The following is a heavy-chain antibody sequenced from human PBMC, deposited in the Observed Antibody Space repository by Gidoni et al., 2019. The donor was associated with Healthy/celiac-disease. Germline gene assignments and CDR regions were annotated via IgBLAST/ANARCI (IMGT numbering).Heavy chain of an antibody. CDR2: IYWNDDK. D-gene: IGHD3-10*01. Sequence: QITLKESGPTLVKPTQTLPLTCTFSGFSLSTSGLGVGWIRQPPGKALEWLAIIYWNDDKRYSPSLKSRLTITKDTSKNQVVLTMTNMDPVDTATYYCAHRPGYRGPYYFDYWGQGTLVTVSS. CDR1: GFSLSTSGLG. V-gene: IGHV2-5*01. J-gene: IGHJ4*02. CDR3: AHRPGYRGPYYFDY.